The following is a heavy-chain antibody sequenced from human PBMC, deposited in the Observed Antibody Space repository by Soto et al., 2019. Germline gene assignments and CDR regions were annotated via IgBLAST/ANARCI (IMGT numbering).Heavy chain of an antibody. CDR3: TTDRGYLTFDY. CDR1: GFTFSSYA. D-gene: IGHD3-22*01. Sequence: GSLRLSCAASGFTFSSYAMNWVRQAPGKGLEWVANIKEDGTAKYYLDSVKGRFTVSRDNVKNSLYLQMNSLRAEDTAMYYCTTDRGYLTFDYWGPGTLVTVSS. J-gene: IGHJ4*02. V-gene: IGHV3-7*01. CDR2: IKEDGTAK.